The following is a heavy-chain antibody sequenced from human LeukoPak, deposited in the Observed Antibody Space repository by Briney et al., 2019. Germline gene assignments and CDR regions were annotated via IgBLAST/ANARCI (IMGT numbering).Heavy chain of an antibody. J-gene: IGHJ4*02. D-gene: IGHD6-6*01. Sequence: SETLSLTCTVSGGSISSSSYSWGWIRQPPGKGLEWIGSIYYSGSTYYNPSLKSRVTISVDTSKNQFSLKLSSVTAADTAVYYCASNGERIAARPSRPGYWGQGTLVTVSS. CDR2: IYYSGST. CDR1: GGSISSSSYS. V-gene: IGHV4-39*01. CDR3: ASNGERIAARPSRPGY.